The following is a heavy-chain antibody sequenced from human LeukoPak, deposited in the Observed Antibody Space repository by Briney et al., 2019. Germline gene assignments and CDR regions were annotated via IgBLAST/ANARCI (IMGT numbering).Heavy chain of an antibody. V-gene: IGHV1-69*13. Sequence: SVTVSCKASGGTFSSYAISWVRQAPGQGLEWMGGIIPIFGTANYAQKFQGRVTITADESTGTAYMELSSLRSEDTAVYYCASTTVTPLPTYYFDYWGQGTLVTVSS. D-gene: IGHD4-17*01. CDR2: IIPIFGTA. CDR1: GGTFSSYA. J-gene: IGHJ4*02. CDR3: ASTTVTPLPTYYFDY.